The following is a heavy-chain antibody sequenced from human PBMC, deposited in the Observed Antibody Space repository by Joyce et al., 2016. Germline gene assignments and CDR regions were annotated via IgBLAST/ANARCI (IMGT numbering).Heavy chain of an antibody. D-gene: IGHD2-8*01. Sequence: EVQLVESGGGLVQPGGSLRLSCAASGFTFSSYWMSWVRQAPGKGLEWVDNIKRDGSDKKYVDSVKGRFTISRDNAKNLLYLQMDSLRAEDTAVYYCARVSVDRVFATNYFDFWGQGTLATVSS. CDR3: ARVSVDRVFATNYFDF. CDR2: IKRDGSDK. J-gene: IGHJ5*01. V-gene: IGHV3-7*03. CDR1: GFTFSSYW.